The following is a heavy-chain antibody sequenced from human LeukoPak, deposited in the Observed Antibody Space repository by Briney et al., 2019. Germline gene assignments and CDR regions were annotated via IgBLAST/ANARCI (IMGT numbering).Heavy chain of an antibody. J-gene: IGHJ4*02. CDR2: INPSGGST. CDR1: GYTFTSYY. D-gene: IGHD2-15*01. Sequence: ASVKVSCKASGYTFTSYYMHWVRQAPGQGLEWMGIINPSGGSTSYAQKFQGGVTMTRDMSATTAYMELSSLRSDDTALYYCAREWLSSGDSHYSHWGQGTLVTVSS. CDR3: AREWLSSGDSHYSH. V-gene: IGHV1-46*01.